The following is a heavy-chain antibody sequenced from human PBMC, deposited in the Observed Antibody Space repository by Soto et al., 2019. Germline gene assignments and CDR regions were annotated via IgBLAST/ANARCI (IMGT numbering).Heavy chain of an antibody. J-gene: IGHJ4*02. CDR3: ARRLYYYGSGSYHYFDY. CDR1: GYTFTSYG. CDR2: ISAYNGNT. V-gene: IGHV1-18*01. Sequence: ASVKVSCKASGYTFTSYGISWVRQAPGQGLEWMGWISAYNGNTNYAQKLQGRVTMTTDTSTSTAYMELRSLRSDDTAMYYCARRLYYYGSGSYHYFDYWGQGTLVTVSS. D-gene: IGHD3-10*01.